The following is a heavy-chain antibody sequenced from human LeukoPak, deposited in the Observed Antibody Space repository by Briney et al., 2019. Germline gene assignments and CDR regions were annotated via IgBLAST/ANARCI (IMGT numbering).Heavy chain of an antibody. CDR2: MNPNSGNT. Sequence: GASVKVSCKASGYTFTSYDINWVRQATGQGLEWMGWMNPNSGNTGYAQKFQGRVTMTRNTSMSTAYMELSSLRSEDTAVYYCARSRDGYNLVDYWGQGTLVTVSS. D-gene: IGHD5-12*01. CDR1: GYTFTSYD. J-gene: IGHJ4*02. V-gene: IGHV1-8*01. CDR3: ARSRDGYNLVDY.